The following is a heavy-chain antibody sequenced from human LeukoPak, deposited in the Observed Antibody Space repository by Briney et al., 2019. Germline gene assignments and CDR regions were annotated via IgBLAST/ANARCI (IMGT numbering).Heavy chain of an antibody. CDR3: AKASTYYYDSSGSLDY. V-gene: IGHV3-9*01. D-gene: IGHD3-22*01. CDR1: GFTFDEYA. J-gene: IGHJ4*02. Sequence: GGSLRLSCAASGFTFDEYAMHWVRQAPGKGLEWVSGISWNSGSIGYADSVKGRFTISRDNAKNSLYLQMNSLRAEDTALYYCAKASTYYYDSSGSLDYWGQGTLVTVSS. CDR2: ISWNSGSI.